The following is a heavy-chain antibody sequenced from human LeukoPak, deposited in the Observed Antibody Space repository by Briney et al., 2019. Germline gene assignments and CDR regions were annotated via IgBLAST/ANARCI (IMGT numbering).Heavy chain of an antibody. D-gene: IGHD3-22*01. J-gene: IGHJ4*02. CDR3: ARDHYYDSSGSLDY. Sequence: SETLSLTCAVYGGSFSGYYRSWIRQPPGKGLEWIGEINHSGSTNYNPSLKSRVTISVDTSKNQFSLKLSSVTAADTAVYYCARDHYYDSSGSLDYWGQGTLVTVSS. CDR2: INHSGST. V-gene: IGHV4-34*01. CDR1: GGSFSGYY.